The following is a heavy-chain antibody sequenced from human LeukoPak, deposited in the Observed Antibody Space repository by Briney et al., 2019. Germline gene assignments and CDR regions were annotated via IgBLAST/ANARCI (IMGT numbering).Heavy chain of an antibody. D-gene: IGHD3-22*01. J-gene: IGHJ4*02. V-gene: IGHV1-18*01. CDR3: ARDANHPDYYDSSGYYYGAFDI. CDR2: ISAYNGNT. CDR1: GYTFTSYG. Sequence: ASVKVSCKASGYTFTSYGISWVRQAPGQGLEWMGWISAYNGNTNYAQKLQGRVTMTTDTSTSTAYMELSSLRSEDTAVYYCARDANHPDYYDSSGYYYGAFDIWGQGTLVTVSS.